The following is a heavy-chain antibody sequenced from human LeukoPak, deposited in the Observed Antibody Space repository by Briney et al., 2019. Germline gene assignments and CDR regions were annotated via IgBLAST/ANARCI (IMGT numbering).Heavy chain of an antibody. CDR1: GYTFTDYY. J-gene: IGHJ4*02. CDR3: ATWGRGLVQKDY. Sequence: ASVKVSCKVSGYTFTDYYMHWVQQAPGKGLEWMGLVDPEDGETIYAEQFQGRVTITADTSTDTAYMELSSLRSEDTAVYYCATWGRGLVQKDYWGQGTLVTVSS. CDR2: VDPEDGET. V-gene: IGHV1-69-2*01. D-gene: IGHD6-19*01.